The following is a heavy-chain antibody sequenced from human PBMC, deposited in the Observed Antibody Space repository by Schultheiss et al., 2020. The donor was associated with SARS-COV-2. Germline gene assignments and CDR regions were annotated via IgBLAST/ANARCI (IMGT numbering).Heavy chain of an antibody. V-gene: IGHV4-30-4*01. D-gene: IGHD3-3*01. CDR2: IYTTGST. CDR1: GGSISSGDYY. Sequence: SETLSLTCTVSGGSISSGDYYWSWIRQPPGKGLEWIGRIYTTGSTNYNPSLKSRVTISVDTSKNQFSLKLSSVTAADTAVYYCAGMSGLERFYYYYYGMDVWGQGTTVTVSS. J-gene: IGHJ6*02. CDR3: AGMSGLERFYYYYYGMDV.